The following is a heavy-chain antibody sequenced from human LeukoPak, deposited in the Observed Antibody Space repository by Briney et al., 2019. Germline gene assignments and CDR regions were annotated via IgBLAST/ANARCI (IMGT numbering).Heavy chain of an antibody. Sequence: PGRSLRLSCAASGFTFSSYGMHWVRQAPGKGLEWVAVISYDGSNKYYADSVKGRFTISRDNSKNTLYLQMNSLRAEDTAVYYCAKDPFRGGYSSGWYGYWGQGTLVTVSS. CDR3: AKDPFRGGYSSGWYGY. V-gene: IGHV3-30*18. D-gene: IGHD6-19*01. CDR1: GFTFSSYG. CDR2: ISYDGSNK. J-gene: IGHJ4*02.